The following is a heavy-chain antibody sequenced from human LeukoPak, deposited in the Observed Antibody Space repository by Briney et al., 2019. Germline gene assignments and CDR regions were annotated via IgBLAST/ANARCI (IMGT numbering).Heavy chain of an antibody. CDR2: INHSGST. D-gene: IGHD6-13*01. J-gene: IGHJ4*02. CDR3: ARAYSSSWTRFDY. Sequence: SETLSLTCTVSGGSISSYYWSWIRQPPGKGLEWIGEINHSGSTNYNPSLKSRVTISVDTSKNQFSLKLSSVTAADTAVYYCARAYSSSWTRFDYWGQGTLVTVSS. V-gene: IGHV4-34*01. CDR1: GGSISSYY.